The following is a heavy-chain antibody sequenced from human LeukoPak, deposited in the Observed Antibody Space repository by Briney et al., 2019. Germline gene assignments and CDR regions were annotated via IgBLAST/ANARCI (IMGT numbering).Heavy chain of an antibody. CDR3: ARDGPGHSNNTAFDY. CDR2: INSDGSGI. D-gene: IGHD2-2*02. Sequence: GGSLRLSRAASGFTFSNYWMHWVRQAPGKGLVWVSRINSDGSGIDYADSVKGRVTISRDNAKNTLYLQMNRLRAEDTAVYYCARDGPGHSNNTAFDYWGQGTLVTVSS. J-gene: IGHJ4*02. V-gene: IGHV3-74*01. CDR1: GFTFSNYW.